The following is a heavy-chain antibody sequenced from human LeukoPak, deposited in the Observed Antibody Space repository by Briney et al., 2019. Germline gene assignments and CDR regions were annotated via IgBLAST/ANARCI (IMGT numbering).Heavy chain of an antibody. D-gene: IGHD6-13*01. CDR2: VSDDGSHK. V-gene: IGHV3-30*18. CDR3: AKYSSSSNYYYGMDV. Sequence: GGSLGLSCAASGFFFSNYGMHWVRQAPGKGLDWVAVVSDDGSHKQYADSVKGRFTVSRDNSEKTLYLQMNSLRAEDTAVYYCAKYSSSSNYYYGMDVWGQGTTVTVSS. J-gene: IGHJ6*02. CDR1: GFFFSNYG.